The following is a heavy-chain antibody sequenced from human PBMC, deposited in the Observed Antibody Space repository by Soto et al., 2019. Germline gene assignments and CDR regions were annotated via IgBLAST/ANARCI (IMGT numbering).Heavy chain of an antibody. Sequence: QVQLQESGPGRVKPSQTLSPTCSVSGASTVSHYHWTWIRQTPGKGLERMGYILNSGTTFYNPSLTRRVSISMETSGNHFSLELRSVTAADTAVYYCALALGPTTGLDYWGQGTLVTVSS. V-gene: IGHV4-31*02. CDR2: ILNSGTT. CDR1: GASTVSHYH. CDR3: ALALGPTTGLDY. J-gene: IGHJ4*02. D-gene: IGHD6-19*01.